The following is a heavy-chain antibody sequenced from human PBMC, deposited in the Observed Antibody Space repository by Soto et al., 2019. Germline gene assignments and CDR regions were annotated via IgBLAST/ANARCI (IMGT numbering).Heavy chain of an antibody. CDR3: AHPRGYGVFDAVDI. Sequence: GGSLRLSCAASGFIFSTYAMNWVRQAPGKGLECVSAISNTGGSTFYAESVRGRFTISRDNSINTLYLQMTSLRTEDTAVYYCAHPRGYGVFDAVDIWGQGTMVTVS. V-gene: IGHV3-23*01. D-gene: IGHD4-17*01. J-gene: IGHJ3*02. CDR2: ISNTGGST. CDR1: GFIFSTYA.